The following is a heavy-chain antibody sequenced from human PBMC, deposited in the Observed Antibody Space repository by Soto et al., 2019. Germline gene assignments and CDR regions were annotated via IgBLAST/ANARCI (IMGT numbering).Heavy chain of an antibody. Sequence: PGGSLRLSCAASGFTYSSYWMSWVRQAPGKGLEWVANINQDGSEKFYVDSVKGRFTISRDNSKNTLYLQMNSLRAEDTAVYYCAKLQIVAGNNPLSPDYDFWSGYYSFDYWGQGTLVTVSS. V-gene: IGHV3-7*01. CDR3: AKLQIVAGNNPLSPDYDFWSGYYSFDY. J-gene: IGHJ4*02. D-gene: IGHD3-3*01. CDR2: INQDGSEK. CDR1: GFTYSSYW.